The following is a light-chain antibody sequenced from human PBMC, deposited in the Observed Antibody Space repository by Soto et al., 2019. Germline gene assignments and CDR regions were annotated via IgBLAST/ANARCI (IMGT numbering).Light chain of an antibody. J-gene: IGKJ4*01. CDR3: QQHNKWPLT. CDR2: GAS. V-gene: IGKV3-15*01. Sequence: EIVLTQSPGTLSLSPGERATLFCRASQSVATSQLAWYQQKPGQAPRLLIGASSRATGIPARFSGSGSGTEFTLTINSLQSEDFAVYYCQQHNKWPLTFGGGTKVEIK. CDR1: QSVATSQ.